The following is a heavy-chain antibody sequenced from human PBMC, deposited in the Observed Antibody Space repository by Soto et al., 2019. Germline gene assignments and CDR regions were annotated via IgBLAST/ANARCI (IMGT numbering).Heavy chain of an antibody. Sequence: PGESLKISCKGSGCSFTSYWIGWVRQMPGKGLEWMGIIYPGDSDTRYSPSFQGQVTISADKSISTAYLQWSSLKASDTAMYYCVRSTVTISVFDAFDIWGQGTMVTVSS. CDR3: VRSTVTISVFDAFDI. D-gene: IGHD4-17*01. CDR1: GCSFTSYW. CDR2: IYPGDSDT. J-gene: IGHJ3*02. V-gene: IGHV5-51*01.